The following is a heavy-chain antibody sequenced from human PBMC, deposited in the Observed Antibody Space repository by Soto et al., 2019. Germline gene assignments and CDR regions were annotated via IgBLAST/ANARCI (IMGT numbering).Heavy chain of an antibody. Sequence: EVQLLESGGGLVQPGGSLRLSCAASGFTFSSYAMSWVRQAPGTGLEWVSTINGNDGSTYYADSVKGRFTISRDNSQNTLDLQMNSLRVEDTAVYYCAKAVTIFGVVMNNWFDPWGQGTLVTVSS. J-gene: IGHJ5*02. D-gene: IGHD3-3*01. CDR3: AKAVTIFGVVMNNWFDP. CDR2: INGNDGST. V-gene: IGHV3-23*01. CDR1: GFTFSSYA.